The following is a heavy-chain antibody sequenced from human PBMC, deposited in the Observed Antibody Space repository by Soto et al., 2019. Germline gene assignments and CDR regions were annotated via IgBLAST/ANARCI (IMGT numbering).Heavy chain of an antibody. CDR2: IYYSETT. V-gene: IGHV4-31*03. D-gene: IGHD2-21*02. Sequence: QVQLQESGPGLVKPSQTLSLTCTVSGGSISTDGNYWSWVRQHPGKGLEWIGYIYYSETTDYNPSFQSRVTLSVDTTKNQFSRKLTSVTAADTAVYYCAGDTGGNSGSFDIWGQGTMVTVSS. CDR3: AGDTGGNSGSFDI. J-gene: IGHJ3*02. CDR1: GGSISTDGNY.